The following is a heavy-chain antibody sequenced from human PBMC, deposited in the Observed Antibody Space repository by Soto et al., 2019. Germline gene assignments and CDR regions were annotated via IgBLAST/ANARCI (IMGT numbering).Heavy chain of an antibody. Sequence: AQLRQSAPGLVKPSGSLSLTCAVAGGSISSSNWWTWVRPAPGKVLEWIGEIYHRGNTYYNPSLKSRLTITVHNSNQQCALQLQSATAADAKLCHSATLPPRVVASLLPFPTRGQGTMV. V-gene: IGHV4-4*02. CDR3: ATLPPRVVASLLPFPT. J-gene: IGHJ4*02. CDR1: GGSISSSNW. D-gene: IGHD2-21*01. CDR2: IYHRGNT.